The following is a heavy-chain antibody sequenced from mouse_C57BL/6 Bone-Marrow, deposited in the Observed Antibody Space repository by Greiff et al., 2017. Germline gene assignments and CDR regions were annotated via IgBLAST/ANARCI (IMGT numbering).Heavy chain of an antibody. Sequence: EVQLQQSGPELVKPGASVKISCKASGYTFTDYYMNWVKQSHGKSLEWIGDINPNNGGTSYKQKFKGKATLTVDKSSSTAYMELRSLTSEDSAVYYCARLLDYFDYWGQGTTLTVSS. CDR1: GYTFTDYY. V-gene: IGHV1-26*01. J-gene: IGHJ2*01. CDR2: INPNNGGT. CDR3: ARLLDYFDY. D-gene: IGHD1-1*01.